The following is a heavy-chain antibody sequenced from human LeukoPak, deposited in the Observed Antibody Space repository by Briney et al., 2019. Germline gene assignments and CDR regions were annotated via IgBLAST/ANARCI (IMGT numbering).Heavy chain of an antibody. CDR1: GGSISSSSYY. D-gene: IGHD6-19*01. CDR3: ASPGGRIAVAETYFQH. CDR2: IYYSGRT. Sequence: SETLFLTCTVSGGSISSSSYYWGWIRQPPGKGLEWIGSIYYSGRTYYNPSLKSRVTISADTSKNQFSLKLSSVTAADTAVYYCASPGGRIAVAETYFQHWGQGTLVTVSS. V-gene: IGHV4-39*01. J-gene: IGHJ1*01.